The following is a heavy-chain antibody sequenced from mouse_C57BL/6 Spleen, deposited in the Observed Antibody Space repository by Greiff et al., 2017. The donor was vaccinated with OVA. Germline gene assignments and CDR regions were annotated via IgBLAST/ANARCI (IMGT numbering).Heavy chain of an antibody. CDR2: IDPNSGGT. Sequence: VQLQQPGAELVKPGASVKLSCKASGYTFTSYWMHWVKQRPGRGLEWIGRIDPNSGGTKYTAKFRSKATLTVDQPSSTASMQLSRLSSEDSAGYYCARRGTLVGYFDVWGTGTTVTVSS. CDR1: GYTFTSYW. CDR3: ARRGTLVGYFDV. V-gene: IGHV1-72*01. D-gene: IGHD1-1*02. J-gene: IGHJ1*03.